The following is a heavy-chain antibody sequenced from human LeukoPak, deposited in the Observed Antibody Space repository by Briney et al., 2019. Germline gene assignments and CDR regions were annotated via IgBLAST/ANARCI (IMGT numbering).Heavy chain of an antibody. V-gene: IGHV3-74*01. CDR3: ARGAHRYYYDSSGYYHDAFDI. J-gene: IGHJ3*02. D-gene: IGHD3-22*01. Sequence: PGGSLRLSCAASGFTFSSYWMHWVRQAPGKGLVWVSRINSDGSSTSYADSVKGRFTISRDNAKNSLYLQMNSLRAEDTAVYYCARGAHRYYYDSSGYYHDAFDIWGQGTMVTVSS. CDR1: GFTFSSYW. CDR2: INSDGSST.